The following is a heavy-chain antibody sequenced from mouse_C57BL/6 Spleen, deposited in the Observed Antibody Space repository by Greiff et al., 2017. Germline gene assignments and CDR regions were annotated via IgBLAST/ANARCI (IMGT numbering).Heavy chain of an antibody. CDR3: ALTAQAAVFAY. J-gene: IGHJ3*01. D-gene: IGHD3-2*02. V-gene: IGHV14-2*01. CDR1: GFNIKDYY. CDR2: IDPEDGET. Sequence: EVKLVESGAELVKPGASVKLSCTASGFNIKDYYMHWVKQRTEQGLEWIGRIDPEDGETKYATKYQGKATITADTSANTAYLQLSSLTSEDTAVYYCALTAQAAVFAYWGQGTLVTVSA.